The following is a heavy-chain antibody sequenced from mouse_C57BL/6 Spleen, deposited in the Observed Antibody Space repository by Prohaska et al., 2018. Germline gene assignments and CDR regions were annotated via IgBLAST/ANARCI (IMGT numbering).Heavy chain of an antibody. J-gene: IGHJ1*03. Sequence: QVQLQQPGAELVRPGTSVKLSCKASGYTFTSYWLHWVKQRPGQGLEWIGVIDPSDSYTNYNQKFKGNATLTLDTSSSTAYMQLSSLTSEDSAVYYCARETFYFDVWGTGTTVTVSS. CDR2: IDPSDSYT. CDR3: ARETFYFDV. CDR1: GYTFTSYW. V-gene: IGHV1-59*01.